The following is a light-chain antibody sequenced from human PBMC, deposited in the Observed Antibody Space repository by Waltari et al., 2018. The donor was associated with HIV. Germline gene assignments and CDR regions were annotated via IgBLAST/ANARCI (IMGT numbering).Light chain of an antibody. J-gene: IGLJ3*02. V-gene: IGLV7-46*01. CDR2: DTE. Sequence: QVVVTQEPSLSVSPGGTVTVTCASVTGSVSKNHYTHWIQLKPGQAPRTPIYDTEKRHPWTPGRVAGSLIGGRAALMLAGALPDDEADYYCLLSYSGVRVFGGGTKLTV. CDR1: TGSVSKNHY. CDR3: LLSYSGVRV.